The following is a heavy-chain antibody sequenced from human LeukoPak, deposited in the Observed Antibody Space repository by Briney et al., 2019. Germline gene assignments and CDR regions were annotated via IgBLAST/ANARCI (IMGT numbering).Heavy chain of an antibody. CDR2: ISYDGSNK. J-gene: IGHJ6*02. Sequence: PGRSLRLSCAASGFTFSVYGMHWVRQAPGKGLEWVAVISYDGSNKYYADSVKGRFTISRDNSKSTLYLQMNSLRAADTAVYYCARAILSGYPYYYYGMDVWGQGTTVTVSS. CDR3: ARAILSGYPYYYYGMDV. D-gene: IGHD3-3*01. V-gene: IGHV3-30*03. CDR1: GFTFSVYG.